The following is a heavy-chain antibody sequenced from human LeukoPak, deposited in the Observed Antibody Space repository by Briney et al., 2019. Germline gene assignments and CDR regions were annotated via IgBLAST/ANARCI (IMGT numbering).Heavy chain of an antibody. Sequence: SETLSLTCTVSGGSISSYYGSWMRQPPGKGLEWIGYIYYSGSTNYNPSLKSRLTISVDTSKNQFSLKLSSVNGADTAVYYCARGLVAPPSYHYMDVWGKGTTVTISS. D-gene: IGHD5-12*01. CDR1: GGSISSYY. J-gene: IGHJ6*03. CDR2: IYYSGST. V-gene: IGHV4-59*01. CDR3: ARGLVAPPSYHYMDV.